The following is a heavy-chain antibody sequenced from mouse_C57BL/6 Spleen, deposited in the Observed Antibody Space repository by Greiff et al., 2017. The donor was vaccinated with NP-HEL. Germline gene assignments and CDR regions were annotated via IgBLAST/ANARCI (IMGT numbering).Heavy chain of an antibody. CDR3: ASAYYSNYFDY. D-gene: IGHD2-5*01. J-gene: IGHJ2*01. V-gene: IGHV1-66*01. CDR2: IYPGSGNT. Sequence: VQLVESGPELVKPGASVKISCKASGYSFTSYYIHWVKQRPGQGLEWIGWIYPGSGNTKYNEKFKGKATLTADTSSSTAYMQLSSLTSEDSAVYYCASAYYSNYFDYWGQGTTLTVSS. CDR1: GYSFTSYY.